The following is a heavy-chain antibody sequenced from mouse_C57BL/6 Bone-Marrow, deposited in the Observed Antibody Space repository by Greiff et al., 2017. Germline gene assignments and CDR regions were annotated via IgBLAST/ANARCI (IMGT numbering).Heavy chain of an antibody. CDR1: GFNIKDDY. Sequence: EVQLQQSGAELVRPGASVKLSCTASGFNIKDDYMHWVKQRPEQGLEWIGWIDPENGDTEYASKFQGKATITADTSSNTAYLQLSSLTSEDTAVYYCTTLLGPWIAYWGQGTLVTVSA. J-gene: IGHJ3*01. CDR3: TTLLGPWIAY. D-gene: IGHD4-1*01. V-gene: IGHV14-4*01. CDR2: IDPENGDT.